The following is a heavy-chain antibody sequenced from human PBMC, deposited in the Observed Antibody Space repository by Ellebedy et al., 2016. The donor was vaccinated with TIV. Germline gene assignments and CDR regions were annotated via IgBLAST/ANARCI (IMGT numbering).Heavy chain of an antibody. CDR2: INRDGSAA. D-gene: IGHD2-21*01. V-gene: IGHV3-74*01. CDR3: AKDIHILVDY. Sequence: GESLKISXAASGFTFRNYWMHWVRQAPGKGLVWVSRINRDGSAADYADSVRGRFTISRDNAKNTLFLQMNSLRAEDTAVYYCAKDIHILVDYWGQGTLVTVPS. J-gene: IGHJ4*02. CDR1: GFTFRNYW.